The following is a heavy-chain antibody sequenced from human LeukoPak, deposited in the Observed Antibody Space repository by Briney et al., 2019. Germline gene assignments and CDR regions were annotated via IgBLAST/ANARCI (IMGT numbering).Heavy chain of an antibody. D-gene: IGHD6-19*01. CDR3: ARDPGDRNSGWPLDY. CDR1: GFTFSDYY. V-gene: IGHV3-11*06. CDR2: ISSSSSYT. J-gene: IGHJ4*02. Sequence: GGSLRLSCAASGFTFSDYYMSWIRQAPGKGLEWVSYISSSSSYTNYADSVKGRFTISRDNAKNSLYLQMNSLRAEDTAVYYCARDPGDRNSGWPLDYWGQGTLVTVSS.